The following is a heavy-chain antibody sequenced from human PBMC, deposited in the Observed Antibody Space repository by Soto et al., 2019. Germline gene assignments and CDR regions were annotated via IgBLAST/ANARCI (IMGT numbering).Heavy chain of an antibody. CDR1: NASISSRKW. CDR3: ASKFGELLADAFDI. CDR2: IYHSGSI. D-gene: IGHD3-10*01. Sequence: QVQLQESGPGLVKPSGTLSLTCTVSNASISSRKWWTWVRQTPGKGLEWIGEIYHSGSINHNPSLKHRVTMSLDKSKTQSSLKMTSVTAAATAVYYCASKFGELLADAFDIWGQGTVVTVSS. V-gene: IGHV4-4*02. J-gene: IGHJ3*02.